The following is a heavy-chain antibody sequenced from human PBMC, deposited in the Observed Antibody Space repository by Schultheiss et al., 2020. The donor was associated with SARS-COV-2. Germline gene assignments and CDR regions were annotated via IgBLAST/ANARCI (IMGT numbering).Heavy chain of an antibody. CDR2: INPNSGGT. CDR3: ARGAGIAVAGRVSSWDY. V-gene: IGHV1-2*04. CDR1: GGTFSSYA. Sequence: ASVKVSCKASGGTFSSYAISWVRQAPGQGLEWMGWINPNSGGTNYAQKFQGWVTMTRDTSISTAYMELSRLRSDDTAVYYCARGAGIAVAGRVSSWDYWGQGTLVTVSS. D-gene: IGHD6-19*01. J-gene: IGHJ4*02.